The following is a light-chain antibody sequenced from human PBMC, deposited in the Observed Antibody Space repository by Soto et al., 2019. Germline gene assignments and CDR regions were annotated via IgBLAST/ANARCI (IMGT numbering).Light chain of an antibody. V-gene: IGLV1-40*01. CDR2: GNY. CDR3: QSYDRSLSVVV. CDR1: SSNIGADFA. Sequence: QAVVTQPPSVSGAPGQRVTISCTGSSSNIGADFAVHWYQQLPGTAPKLLIYGNYNRPSGVPDRFSGSRSGTSASLAITGLQAEDEADYYCQSYDRSLSVVVFGGGTKLTVL. J-gene: IGLJ2*01.